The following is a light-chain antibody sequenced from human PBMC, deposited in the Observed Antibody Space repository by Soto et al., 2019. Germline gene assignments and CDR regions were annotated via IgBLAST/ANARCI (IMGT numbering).Light chain of an antibody. V-gene: IGLV8-61*01. Sequence: QTVVTQEPSFSVSPGGTVTLTCGLSSGSVSTSYYPSWYQQTPGQAPRTLIYSTNTRSSGVPDRFSGSILGNKAALTITGAQADDESDYYCVLYMGSGILEFGGGTKVTVL. CDR2: STN. J-gene: IGLJ2*01. CDR3: VLYMGSGILE. CDR1: SGSVSTSYY.